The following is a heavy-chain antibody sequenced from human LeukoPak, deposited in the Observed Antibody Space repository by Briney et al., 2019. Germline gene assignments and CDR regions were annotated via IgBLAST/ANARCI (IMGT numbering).Heavy chain of an antibody. V-gene: IGHV4-59*01. J-gene: IGHJ4*02. D-gene: IGHD4-17*01. CDR1: GGSISSYY. CDR2: IYYSGST. Sequence: SETLSLTCTVSGGSISSYYWSWIRQPPGKGLEWIGYIYYSGSTNYNPSLKSRVTISVDTSKNQFSLRLSSVTAADTAVYSCARVYGDYGVDYWGQGTLVTVSS. CDR3: ARVYGDYGVDY.